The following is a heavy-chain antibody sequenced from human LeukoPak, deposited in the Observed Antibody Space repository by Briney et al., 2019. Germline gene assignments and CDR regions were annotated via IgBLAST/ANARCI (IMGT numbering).Heavy chain of an antibody. CDR2: ISSRSSTI. V-gene: IGHV3-48*02. CDR1: GFTFSSYN. J-gene: IGHJ4*02. Sequence: GGSLRLSCAASGFTFSSYNMNWLRQAPGKGLEWVSYISSRSSTIYYADSVKGRFTISRDNAKNSLYLQMNSLRDEDTAVYYCAREASYSYGIDYWGQGTLVTVSS. CDR3: AREASYSYGIDY. D-gene: IGHD5-18*01.